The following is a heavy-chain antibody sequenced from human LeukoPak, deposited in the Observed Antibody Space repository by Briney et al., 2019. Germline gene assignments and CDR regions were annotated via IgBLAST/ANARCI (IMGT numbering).Heavy chain of an antibody. J-gene: IGHJ5*02. Sequence: SETLSLTCGVSGGSVSSGGYHWSWIRQPPGKGLEWIGYIYHSGSANYNPSLKSRVTISVDTSKNHFSLNLSSVTAADTAVYYCARVGHLTNNWFDPWGQGSLVSVSP. CDR1: GGSVSSGGYH. CDR2: IYHSGSA. D-gene: IGHD4-11*01. V-gene: IGHV4-61*03. CDR3: ARVGHLTNNWFDP.